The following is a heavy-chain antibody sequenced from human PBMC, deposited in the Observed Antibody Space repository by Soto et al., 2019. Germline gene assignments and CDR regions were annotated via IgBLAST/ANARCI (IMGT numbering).Heavy chain of an antibody. Sequence: SVKVSCKASGGTFSSYAISWVRQAPGQGLEWMGGIIPIFGTANYAQKFQGRVTITADKSTSTAYMELSSLRSEDTAVYYCARAHDYGDYVPLDYWGQGTLVTVSS. CDR2: IIPIFGTA. CDR3: ARAHDYGDYVPLDY. CDR1: GGTFSSYA. J-gene: IGHJ4*02. V-gene: IGHV1-69*06. D-gene: IGHD4-17*01.